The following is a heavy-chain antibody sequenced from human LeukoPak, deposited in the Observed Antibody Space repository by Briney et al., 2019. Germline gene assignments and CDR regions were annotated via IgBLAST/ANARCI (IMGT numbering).Heavy chain of an antibody. J-gene: IGHJ4*02. V-gene: IGHV4-34*01. Sequence: PSETLSLTCAVYGGSFSGYYWSWIRQPPGKGLEWIGEINHSGSTNYNPSLKSRVTISVDTSKNQFSLKLSSVTAADTAMYYCASRSTYYFDSSGYSLAYYFDYWGQGTLVTVSS. CDR1: GGSFSGYY. D-gene: IGHD3-22*01. CDR2: INHSGST. CDR3: ASRSTYYFDSSGYSLAYYFDY.